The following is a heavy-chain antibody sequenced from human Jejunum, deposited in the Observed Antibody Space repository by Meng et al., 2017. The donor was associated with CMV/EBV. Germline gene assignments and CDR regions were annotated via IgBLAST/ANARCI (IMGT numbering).Heavy chain of an antibody. V-gene: IGHV3-53*01. CDR2: IYTSGNT. Sequence: SCAASGFTVSTNYMNWVRKAPGKGLEWVSVIYTSGNTYYADSVKGRFTISRDSSTNTAYLQMNSLRNEDTAVYYCAKGGFGRPLDYWGHGTLVTVSS. D-gene: IGHD3-10*01. CDR3: AKGGFGRPLDY. J-gene: IGHJ4*01. CDR1: GFTVSTNY.